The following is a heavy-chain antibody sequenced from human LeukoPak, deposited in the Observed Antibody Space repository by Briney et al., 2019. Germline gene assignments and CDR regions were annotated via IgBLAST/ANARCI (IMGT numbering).Heavy chain of an antibody. CDR1: GGSISSYY. Sequence: KPSETLSLTCTVSGGSISSYYWSWIRQPPGKGLEWIGYIYYSGSTNYNPSLKSRVTISVDTSKNQFSLKLSSVTAADTAVYYCARSNLFIGDIVVVVAAKNYYYYMAVWGKGTTVTVSS. D-gene: IGHD2-15*01. V-gene: IGHV4-59*08. CDR2: IYYSGST. CDR3: ARSNLFIGDIVVVVAAKNYYYYMAV. J-gene: IGHJ6*03.